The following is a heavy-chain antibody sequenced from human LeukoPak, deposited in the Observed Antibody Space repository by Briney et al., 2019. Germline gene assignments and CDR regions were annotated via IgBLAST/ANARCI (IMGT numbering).Heavy chain of an antibody. CDR1: GFTFGDYA. Sequence: GGSLRLSCTASGFTFGDYAMSWVRQAPGKGLEWVGFIRSKAYGGTTEYAASVKGRFTISRDDSKSIAYLQMNSLKTEDTAVYYCTREEMSKLMATMDAFDIWGQGTMVTVSS. J-gene: IGHJ3*02. CDR3: TREEMSKLMATMDAFDI. D-gene: IGHD5-24*01. V-gene: IGHV3-49*04. CDR2: IRSKAYGGTT.